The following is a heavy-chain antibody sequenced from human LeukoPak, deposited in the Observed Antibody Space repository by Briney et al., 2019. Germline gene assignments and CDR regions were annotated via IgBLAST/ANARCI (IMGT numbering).Heavy chain of an antibody. D-gene: IGHD4-23*01. CDR1: GFTFSSYG. Sequence: PGRSLRLSCAASGFTFSSYGMHWVRQAPGKGLEWVAVISYDGSNKYYADSVKGRFTISRDNSKNTLYLQMNSLRAEDTAVYYCAKESGGCNYFDYWGQGTLVTVSS. V-gene: IGHV3-30*18. CDR2: ISYDGSNK. J-gene: IGHJ4*02. CDR3: AKESGGCNYFDY.